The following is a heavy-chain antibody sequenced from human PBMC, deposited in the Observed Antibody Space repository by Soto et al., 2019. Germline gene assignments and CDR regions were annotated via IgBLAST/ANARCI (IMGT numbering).Heavy chain of an antibody. Sequence: QVQLVQSGAEVKKPGASVKLSCKASGYTFTTFYIHWVRQAPGQGLEWMGIINPSGGSTSYAQKFRGRVTVTRDTSTGTVYMELSNLRSEDTAVYYCASLLDDYWGQGALVTVSS. CDR2: INPSGGST. CDR1: GYTFTTFY. CDR3: ASLLDDY. J-gene: IGHJ4*02. V-gene: IGHV1-46*01. D-gene: IGHD1-1*01.